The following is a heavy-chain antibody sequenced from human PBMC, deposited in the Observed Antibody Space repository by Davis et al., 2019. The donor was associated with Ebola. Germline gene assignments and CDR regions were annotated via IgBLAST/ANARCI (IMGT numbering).Heavy chain of an antibody. CDR2: IIPIFGTA. V-gene: IGHV1-69*13. CDR1: GYTFTSYG. Sequence: SVKVSCKASGYTFTSYGISWVRQAPGQGLEWMGGIIPIFGTANYAQKFQGRVTITADESTSTAYMELSSLRSEDTAVYYCARDSLCGSTSCWVRYWGQGTLVTVSS. J-gene: IGHJ4*02. D-gene: IGHD2-2*01. CDR3: ARDSLCGSTSCWVRY.